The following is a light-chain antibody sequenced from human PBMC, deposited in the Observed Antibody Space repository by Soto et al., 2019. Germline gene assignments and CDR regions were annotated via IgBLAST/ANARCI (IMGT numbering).Light chain of an antibody. J-gene: IGKJ1*01. CDR2: VAS. CDR1: QSVSNNY. Sequence: EIVLTQSPGTLSLSAGERATLSCIASQSVSNNYLAWYQQKPVQAPRLLIYVASNSATGNRERFSGSGSGTDFTLTNSRLDTEDFAVNYCQQYGSSGTFGQGTKVVIK. V-gene: IGKV3-20*01. CDR3: QQYGSSGT.